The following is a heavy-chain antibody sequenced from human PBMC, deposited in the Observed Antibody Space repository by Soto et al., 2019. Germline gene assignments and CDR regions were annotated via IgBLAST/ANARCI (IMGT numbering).Heavy chain of an antibody. D-gene: IGHD4-4*01. CDR1: GGSFSGYY. J-gene: IGHJ5*02. CDR2: INHSGST. CDR3: AKILRLQCLDP. Sequence: SETLSLTCAVYGGSFSGYYWSWIRQPPGKGLEWIGEINHSGSTNYNPSLKSRVTISVDTSKNQFSLKLSSVTAADTAVYYCAKILRLQCLDPWGQGTLVTVSS. V-gene: IGHV4-34*01.